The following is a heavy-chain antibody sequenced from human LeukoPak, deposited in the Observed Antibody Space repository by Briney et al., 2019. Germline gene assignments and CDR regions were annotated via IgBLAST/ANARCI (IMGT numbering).Heavy chain of an antibody. D-gene: IGHD4-11*01. Sequence: EASVKVSCKASGGTFSSYAISWVRQAPGQGLEWMGGIIPIFGTANYAQKFQGRVTITADESTSTAYMELSSLRSEDTAVYYCAQLITVTARSDYWGQGTLVTVSS. CDR2: IIPIFGTA. CDR3: AQLITVTARSDY. V-gene: IGHV1-69*01. J-gene: IGHJ4*02. CDR1: GGTFSSYA.